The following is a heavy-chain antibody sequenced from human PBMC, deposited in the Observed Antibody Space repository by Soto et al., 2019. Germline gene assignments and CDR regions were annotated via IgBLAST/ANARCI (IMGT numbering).Heavy chain of an antibody. CDR2: ISYDESKK. V-gene: IGHV3-30-3*01. CDR3: ARELSRGITMIGHEIHY. Sequence: QVQLVESGGGVVQAGRPLRLSCAAYGFTFSNYAMHWVRQDPGKGLAVVAIISYDESKKYYAESVTGRFTSSRDNSKNTLYLQMSNLKPEDTAVDYCARELSRGITMIGHEIHYWCQGTLVTFSS. CDR1: GFTFSNYA. J-gene: IGHJ4*02. D-gene: IGHD3-22*01.